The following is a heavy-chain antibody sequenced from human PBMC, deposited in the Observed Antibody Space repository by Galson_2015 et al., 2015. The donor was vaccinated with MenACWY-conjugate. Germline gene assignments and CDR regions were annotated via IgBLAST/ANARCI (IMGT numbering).Heavy chain of an antibody. CDR2: ISKSGSPI. Sequence: SLRLSCAASGFTFTGYEFNWVRQAPGKGLEWLSYISKSGSPIYYADSVKGRFTISRDNAENSLYLQMDSLRVEDTAVYYCARTAGSVPPWGQGTLVTVSS. CDR3: ARTAGSVPP. J-gene: IGHJ5*02. V-gene: IGHV3-48*03. D-gene: IGHD6-13*01. CDR1: GFTFTGYE.